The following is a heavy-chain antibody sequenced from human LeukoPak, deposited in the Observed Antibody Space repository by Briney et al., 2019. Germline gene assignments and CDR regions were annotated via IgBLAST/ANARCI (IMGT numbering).Heavy chain of an antibody. J-gene: IGHJ3*02. CDR3: ARGDIVVVPAEAYDAFDI. V-gene: IGHV3-11*01. Sequence: PGGSLRLSCAASGFTFSDYYMSWIRQAPGKGLEWVSYISSSGSTIYYADSVKGRFTISRDSAKNSLYLQMNSLRAEDTAVYYCARGDIVVVPAEAYDAFDIWGQGTMVTVSS. CDR1: GFTFSDYY. CDR2: ISSSGSTI. D-gene: IGHD2-2*01.